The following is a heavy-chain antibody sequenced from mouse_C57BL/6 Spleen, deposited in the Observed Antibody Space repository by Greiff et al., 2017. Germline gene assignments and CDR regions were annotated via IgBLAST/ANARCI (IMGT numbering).Heavy chain of an antibody. J-gene: IGHJ2*01. Sequence: VKLMESGPELVKPGASVKISCKASGYAFSSPWMNWVKQRPGKGLEWIGRIYPGDGDTNYNGKFKGKATLTADKSSSTAYMQLSSLTSEDSAVYFCAREGGSYYFDYWGQGTTLTVSS. CDR1: GYAFSSPW. CDR3: AREGGSYYFDY. V-gene: IGHV1-82*01. CDR2: IYPGDGDT.